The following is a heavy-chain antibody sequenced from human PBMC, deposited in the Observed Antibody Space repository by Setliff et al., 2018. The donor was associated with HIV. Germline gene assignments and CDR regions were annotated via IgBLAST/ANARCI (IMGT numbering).Heavy chain of an antibody. CDR1: GFTFTNFE. V-gene: IGHV3-48*03. CDR2: INTTSSPI. J-gene: IGHJ4*02. Sequence: PGESLKISCAASGFTFTNFEFNWVRQAPGKGLEWISYINTTSSPIYYADSVKGRFTISRDNAKNSVYLQMNSLRDEDTAVYYCARDDPPGGNDYWGQGTLVTVSS. D-gene: IGHD2-15*01. CDR3: ARDDPPGGNDY.